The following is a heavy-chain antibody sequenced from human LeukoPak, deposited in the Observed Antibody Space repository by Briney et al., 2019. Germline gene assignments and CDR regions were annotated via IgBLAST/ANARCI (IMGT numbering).Heavy chain of an antibody. V-gene: IGHV1-2*02. D-gene: IGHD3-16*02. CDR1: GYTFTGCY. Sequence: GASVTVTCKASGYTFTGCYMHWVRQAPGQGLEWMGWINPNGGGTNYAQKFQGRVTMTRDTSISKAYLELSRLRSDDTAVYYCARGHRYTIGVDGIDLWGQGTMVTVSS. J-gene: IGHJ6*02. CDR2: INPNGGGT. CDR3: ARGHRYTIGVDGIDL.